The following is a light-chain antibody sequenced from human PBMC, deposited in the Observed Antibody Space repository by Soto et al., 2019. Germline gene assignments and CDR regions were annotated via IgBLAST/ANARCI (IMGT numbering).Light chain of an antibody. V-gene: IGLV2-14*01. J-gene: IGLJ1*01. CDR3: SSYTISSTLV. CDR2: EVS. Sequence: ALTQPASVSVSPGQSITISCTGTSSDVGAYSYVSWYQQHPGKAPKLMIYEVSNRPSGVSNRFSGSKSGNTASLAISGLQAEDEADYYCSSYTISSTLVFGTGTKVTVL. CDR1: SSDVGAYSY.